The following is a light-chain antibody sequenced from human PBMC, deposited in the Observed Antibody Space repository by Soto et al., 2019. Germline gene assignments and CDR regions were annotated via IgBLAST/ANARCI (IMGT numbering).Light chain of an antibody. CDR3: SSYTSSSTLYV. J-gene: IGLJ1*01. CDR1: SGSVSTSYY. V-gene: IGLV8-61*01. Sequence: QTVVTQEPSFSVSPGGTVTLTCGLSSGSVSTSYYPSWYQQTPGQAPRTLIYSTNTRSSGVPDRFSGSILGNKAALTITGAQADDESDYYCSSYTSSSTLYVFGTGTKVTVL. CDR2: STN.